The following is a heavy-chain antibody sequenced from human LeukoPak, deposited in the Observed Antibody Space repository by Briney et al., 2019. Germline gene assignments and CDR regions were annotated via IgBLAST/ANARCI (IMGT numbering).Heavy chain of an antibody. D-gene: IGHD6-13*01. V-gene: IGHV4-39*07. CDR2: ISYSGST. CDR1: GGSISSSSYY. CDR3: ARSSYSGSWYHEKYYFDY. Sequence: SETLSLTCTVSGGSISSSSYYWGWIWQPPGKGLGWIGSISYSGSTYYNPSLKSRVTISVDTSKNQFSLKLSSVTAADTAVYYCARSSYSGSWYHEKYYFDYWGQGTLVTVSS. J-gene: IGHJ4*02.